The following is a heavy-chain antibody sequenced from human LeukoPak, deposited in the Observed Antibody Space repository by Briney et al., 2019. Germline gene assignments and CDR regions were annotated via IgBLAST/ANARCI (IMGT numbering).Heavy chain of an antibody. J-gene: IGHJ5*02. CDR1: GGTFSSYA. D-gene: IGHD3-22*01. Sequence: ASVKVYYKASGGTFSSYAISWVRQAPGQGLEWMGGIIPIFGTANYAQKFQGRVTITADESTSTAYMELSSLRSEDTAVYYCARGPYYYDSSGYYRINWFDPWGQGTLVTVSS. CDR3: ARGPYYYDSSGYYRINWFDP. CDR2: IIPIFGTA. V-gene: IGHV1-69*13.